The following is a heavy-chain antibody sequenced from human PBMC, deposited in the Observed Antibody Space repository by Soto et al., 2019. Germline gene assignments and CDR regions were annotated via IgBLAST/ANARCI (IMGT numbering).Heavy chain of an antibody. V-gene: IGHV4-39*02. CDR1: GGSISSSSYY. CDR3: ARDGPGRFLEWLLSESYYYYGMDV. D-gene: IGHD3-3*01. CDR2: IYYSGST. J-gene: IGHJ6*02. Sequence: SETLSLTCTVSGGSISSSSYYWGWIRQPPGKGLEWIGSIYYSGSTYYNPSLKSRVTISVDTSKNQFSLKLSSVTAADTAVYYCARDGPGRFLEWLLSESYYYYGMDVWGQGTTVTVSS.